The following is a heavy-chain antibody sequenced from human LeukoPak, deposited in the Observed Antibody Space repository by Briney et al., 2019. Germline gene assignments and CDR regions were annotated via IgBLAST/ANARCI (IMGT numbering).Heavy chain of an antibody. D-gene: IGHD3-22*01. Sequence: SSETLSLTCTVSGGPISSGGYYWTWIRQHPGKALEWIGFIDYSGSTQYNPSLQSRVTIYVDMSNNLFSLKVTFVTAADTAVYYCARAPLFEMGSGYFDTWGQGILVSVSS. V-gene: IGHV4-31*03. CDR2: IDYSGST. CDR1: GGPISSGGYY. CDR3: ARAPLFEMGSGYFDT. J-gene: IGHJ5*02.